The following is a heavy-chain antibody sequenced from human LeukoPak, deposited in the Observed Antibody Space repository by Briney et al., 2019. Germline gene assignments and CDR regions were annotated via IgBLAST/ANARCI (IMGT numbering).Heavy chain of an antibody. CDR3: VSPRGFSYGYFDY. Sequence: SETLSLTCTVSGGSISSSSTYWGWIRQPPGKGLEWIRSIYYSKNTYYNPSLKSRVTISADTSKNQFSLTLGSVSATDTAVYYCVSPRGFSYGYFDYWGQGTLVTVPS. D-gene: IGHD5-18*01. V-gene: IGHV4-39*01. J-gene: IGHJ4*02. CDR2: IYYSKNT. CDR1: GGSISSSSTY.